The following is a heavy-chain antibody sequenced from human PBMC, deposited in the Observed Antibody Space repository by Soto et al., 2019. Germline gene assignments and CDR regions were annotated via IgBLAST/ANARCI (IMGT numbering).Heavy chain of an antibody. V-gene: IGHV1-18*04. D-gene: IGHD3-10*01. J-gene: IGHJ6*02. CDR3: ARQKGINNYCGMDV. CDR1: GYTFTTYS. Sequence: WASVKVSCKASGYTFTTYSISWVRQAPGQGLEWMGWISGNNGNTNYAQKVQGRVTMTTDTSASTAYMEVRSLRSDDTAVYFCARQKGINNYCGMDVWGQGTTVTVSS. CDR2: ISGNNGNT.